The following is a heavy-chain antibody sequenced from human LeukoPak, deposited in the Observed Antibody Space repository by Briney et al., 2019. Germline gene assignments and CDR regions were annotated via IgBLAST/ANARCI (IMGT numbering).Heavy chain of an antibody. CDR2: INHSGST. Sequence: SETLSLTCAVYGGSFSGYYWSWIRQPPGKGLEWIGEINHSGSTNYNPSLKSRVTILVDTSKNQFSLKLSSVTAADTAVYYCARDRRVIRYYYYYYGMDVWGQGTTVTVSS. CDR1: GGSFSGYY. D-gene: IGHD3-22*01. V-gene: IGHV4-34*01. CDR3: ARDRRVIRYYYYYYGMDV. J-gene: IGHJ6*02.